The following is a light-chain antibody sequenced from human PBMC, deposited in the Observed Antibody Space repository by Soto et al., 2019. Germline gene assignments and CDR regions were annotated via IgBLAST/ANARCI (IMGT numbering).Light chain of an antibody. J-gene: IGKJ1*01. CDR2: DAS. CDR3: QQYYRSPET. V-gene: IGKV3-20*01. Sequence: PGERATLSCRASQSVSNTYLAWYQQKPGQAPRLLIYDASSRATGIPDRFTGGGSGTDFTLTITRLEPEDFAVYFCQQYYRSPETFGQGTKVDI. CDR1: QSVSNTY.